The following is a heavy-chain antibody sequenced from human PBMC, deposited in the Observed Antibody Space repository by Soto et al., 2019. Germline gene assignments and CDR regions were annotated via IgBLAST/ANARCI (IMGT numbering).Heavy chain of an antibody. J-gene: IGHJ6*02. CDR1: GFTFSSYA. V-gene: IGHV3-23*01. D-gene: IGHD6-13*01. CDR3: AKRKGGIAAAGRGGYYYGMDV. CDR2: ISGSGGST. Sequence: EVQLLESGGGLVQPGGSLRLSCAASGFTFSSYAMSWVRQAPGKGLEWVSAISGSGGSTYYADSVKGRFTISRDNSKDTLYLQINSLRAEDTAVYYCAKRKGGIAAAGRGGYYYGMDVWGQGTTVTV.